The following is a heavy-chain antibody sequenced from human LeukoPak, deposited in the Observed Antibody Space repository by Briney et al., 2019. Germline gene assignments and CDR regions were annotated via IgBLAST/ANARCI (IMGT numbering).Heavy chain of an antibody. J-gene: IGHJ3*02. V-gene: IGHV3-66*01. CDR2: IHSGGST. D-gene: IGHD3-16*01. Sequence: GGSLRPSCAASGFTVSRSYMSWVRQAPGKGLEWVSVIHSGGSTYYADSVKGTFTISRDNSKNTLYLQMNSLRAEDTAIYYCARDPGGNQNGFDIWGQGTMVTVSS. CDR3: ARDPGGNQNGFDI. CDR1: GFTVSRSY.